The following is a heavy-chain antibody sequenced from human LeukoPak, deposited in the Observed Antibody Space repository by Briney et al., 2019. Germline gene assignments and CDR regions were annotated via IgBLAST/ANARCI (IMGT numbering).Heavy chain of an antibody. D-gene: IGHD1-1*01. Sequence: GGSLRLSCAGAGFSITDHHMDWVRQAPGKGLEWVSGINWNGGSTGYADSVKGRFTISRDNAKNSLYLQMNSLRAEDTALYYCARGNWNDESYYYYMDVWGKGTTVTVSS. CDR1: GFSITDHH. CDR3: ARGNWNDESYYYYMDV. V-gene: IGHV3-20*04. CDR2: INWNGGST. J-gene: IGHJ6*03.